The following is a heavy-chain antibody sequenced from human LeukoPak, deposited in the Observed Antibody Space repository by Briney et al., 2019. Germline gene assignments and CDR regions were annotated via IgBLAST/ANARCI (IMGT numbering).Heavy chain of an antibody. J-gene: IGHJ4*02. Sequence: SETLSLTCAVYGGSFSGYYWSWIRQPPGKGLEWIGEINHSGSTNYNPSLKSRVAISVDTSKNQFSLKLSSVTAADTAVYYCARVRGSRRDGYNRRPYYFDYWGQGTLVTVSS. V-gene: IGHV4-34*01. CDR3: ARVRGSRRDGYNRRPYYFDY. D-gene: IGHD5-24*01. CDR2: INHSGST. CDR1: GGSFSGYY.